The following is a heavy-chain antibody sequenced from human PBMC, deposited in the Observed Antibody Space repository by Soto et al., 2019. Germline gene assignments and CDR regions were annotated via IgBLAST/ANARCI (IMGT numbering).Heavy chain of an antibody. CDR1: GFTFSSYA. CDR2: ISGSGGST. D-gene: IGHD6-13*01. CDR3: AKAFSWYDY. J-gene: IGHJ4*02. V-gene: IGHV3-23*01. Sequence: EVQLLESGGGLIQPGGSLRLSCAASGFTFSSYAMNWVRQAPGKGLEWVSGISGSGGSTYYADSVKGRFTISRDKSKNTLYLLMSSLRAEDTAVYYCAKAFSWYDYWGQGTLVTVSS.